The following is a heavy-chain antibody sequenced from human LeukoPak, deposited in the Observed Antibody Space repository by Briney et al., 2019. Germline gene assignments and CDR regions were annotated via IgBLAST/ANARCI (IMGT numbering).Heavy chain of an antibody. CDR2: IIPILGIA. V-gene: IGHV1-69*04. CDR3: AEDRYSYGKFDY. Sequence: EASLKVSCEASGGTFSSYAISWVRQAPGQGLEWMGRIIPILGIANNAQKFQGRVTITADKSTSTAYMELSSLRSEDTAVYYCAEDRYSYGKFDYWGQGTLVTVSS. CDR1: GGTFSSYA. J-gene: IGHJ4*02. D-gene: IGHD5-18*01.